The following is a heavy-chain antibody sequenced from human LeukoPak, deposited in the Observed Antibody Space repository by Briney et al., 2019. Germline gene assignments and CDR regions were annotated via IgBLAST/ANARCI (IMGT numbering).Heavy chain of an antibody. J-gene: IGHJ6*03. CDR3: ARVGPPYYYYYMDV. V-gene: IGHV3-7*01. Sequence: PGGSLRLSCAASGFTFSASWMSWVRQAPGKGLEWVANIRQDGTEQYTADSLKGRFTISRDNTKRTLYLQINSLRVEDTAVYYCARVGPPYYYYYMDVWGNGSTVIVSS. CDR2: IRQDGTEQ. CDR1: GFTFSASW.